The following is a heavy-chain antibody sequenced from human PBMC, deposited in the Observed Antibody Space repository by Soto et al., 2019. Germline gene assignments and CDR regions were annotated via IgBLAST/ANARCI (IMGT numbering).Heavy chain of an antibody. D-gene: IGHD6-19*01. CDR2: ISYDGSNK. CDR3: AKDRDAVAGTGGYYYYGMDV. Sequence: QVQLVESGGGVVQPGRSLRLSCAASGFTFSSYGMHWVRQAPGKGLEWVAVISYDGSNKYYADSVKGRFTISRDNSKNTLYLQMNSLRAEDTAVYYCAKDRDAVAGTGGYYYYGMDVWGQGTTVTVSS. J-gene: IGHJ6*02. V-gene: IGHV3-30*18. CDR1: GFTFSSYG.